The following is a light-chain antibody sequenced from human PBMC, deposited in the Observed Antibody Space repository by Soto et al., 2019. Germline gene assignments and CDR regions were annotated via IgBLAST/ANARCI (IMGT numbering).Light chain of an antibody. J-gene: IGLJ3*02. CDR1: NSDVGAYNY. Sequence: QSVLTQPASVSGSPGQSITISCTGTNSDVGAYNYVSWFQQHPGRAPNLIIFEVSNRPSGVSHRFSGSKSGNTASLTISGLQTEDEADYYCLSYTITSILVFGGGTKLTVL. V-gene: IGLV2-14*01. CDR3: LSYTITSILV. CDR2: EVS.